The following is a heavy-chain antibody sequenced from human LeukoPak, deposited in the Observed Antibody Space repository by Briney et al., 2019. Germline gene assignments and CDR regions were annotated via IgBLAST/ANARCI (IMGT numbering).Heavy chain of an antibody. D-gene: IGHD5-18*01. Sequence: PSETLSLTCTVSGYSMSSGYYWGWIRPPPERGLAWIGSMYHTGSTYYNPSLKSRVTISVDTSKNQFYLKLSSVTAADTAVYYCARTTEGGYTYDYFYYYYMDVWGKGTTVTISS. CDR1: GYSMSSGYY. J-gene: IGHJ6*03. V-gene: IGHV4-38-2*02. CDR2: MYHTGST. CDR3: ARTTEGGYTYDYFYYYYMDV.